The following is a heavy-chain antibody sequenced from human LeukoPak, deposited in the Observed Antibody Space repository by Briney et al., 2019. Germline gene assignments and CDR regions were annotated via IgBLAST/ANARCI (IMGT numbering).Heavy chain of an antibody. D-gene: IGHD6-13*01. J-gene: IGHJ3*02. V-gene: IGHV4-61*01. Sequence: SETLSLTCTVSGGSISSSSYYWSWIRQPPGKGLEWIGYIYYSGSTNYNPSLKSRVTISVDTSKNQFSLKLSSVTAADTAVYYCAREAAGKDAFDIWGQGTMVTVSS. CDR1: GGSISSSSYY. CDR2: IYYSGST. CDR3: AREAAGKDAFDI.